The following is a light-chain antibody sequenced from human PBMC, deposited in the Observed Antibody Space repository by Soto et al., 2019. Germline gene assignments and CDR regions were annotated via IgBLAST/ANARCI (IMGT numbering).Light chain of an antibody. CDR3: QQYNSYSRT. CDR1: QSISSW. V-gene: IGKV1-5*03. J-gene: IGKJ1*01. CDR2: KAS. Sequence: DIQMTQSPSTLSASVGDRVTITCRASQSISSWLAWCQQEPGKAPKLLIYKASSLESGVPSRFSGSGSGTEFTLTISSLQPDDFATYYCQQYNSYSRTFGQGTKVDIK.